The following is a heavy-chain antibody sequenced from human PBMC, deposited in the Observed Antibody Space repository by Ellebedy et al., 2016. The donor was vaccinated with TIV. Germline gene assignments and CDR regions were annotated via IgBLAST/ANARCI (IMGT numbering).Heavy chain of an antibody. V-gene: IGHV3-23*01. J-gene: IGHJ4*02. CDR3: AKDRTSGDGYWVFDS. Sequence: GESLKISCAASGFTFTSYAMTWVRQAPGKGLEWVSSITHNGVTTYHVDSVKGRFTISRDNSKRTVDLQMRSVRAEDTAVYFCAKDRTSGDGYWVFDSWGQGTMVSVSS. D-gene: IGHD2-21*02. CDR1: GFTFTSYA. CDR2: ITHNGVTT.